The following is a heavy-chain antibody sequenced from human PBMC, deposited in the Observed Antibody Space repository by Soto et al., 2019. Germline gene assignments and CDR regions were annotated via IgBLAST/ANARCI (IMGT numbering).Heavy chain of an antibody. CDR1: GGSISSSNW. CDR2: IYHSGST. D-gene: IGHD6-13*01. CDR3: ARAAMGGSSWPFDY. J-gene: IGHJ4*02. Sequence: QVQLQESGPGLVKPSGTLSLTCAVSGGSISSSNWWSWVRQPPGKGLEWIGEIYHSGSTNYNPSLQGRVTISVDKSKNQVALKLSSVTAADTAVYYCARAAMGGSSWPFDYWGQGTLVTVSS. V-gene: IGHV4-4*02.